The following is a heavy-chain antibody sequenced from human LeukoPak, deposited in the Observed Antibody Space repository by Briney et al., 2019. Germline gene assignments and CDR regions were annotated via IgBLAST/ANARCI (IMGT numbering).Heavy chain of an antibody. J-gene: IGHJ5*02. CDR3: TRLDDYES. CDR2: IKNKANNYAT. V-gene: IGHV3-73*01. Sequence: PGGSLRLSCAASGFTFSGSAVHWVRQASGKGLEWVGRIKNKANNYATAYAASAKGRFTISRDDSKNTAYLQMNSLKIEDTAVYYCTRLDDYESWGQGTLVTVSS. CDR1: GFTFSGSA. D-gene: IGHD4-17*01.